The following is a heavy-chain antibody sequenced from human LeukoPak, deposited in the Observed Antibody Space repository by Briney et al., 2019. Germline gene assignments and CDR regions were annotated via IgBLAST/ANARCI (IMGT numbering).Heavy chain of an antibody. CDR2: FDPEDGET. J-gene: IGHJ6*03. V-gene: IGHV1-24*01. D-gene: IGHD3-3*01. Sequence: ASVKVSCKVSGYTLTELSMHWVRQAPGKGLEWMGGFDPEDGETIYAQKFQGRVTITADKSTSTAYMELSSLRSEDTVVYYCASSASRLEWLPVCYYYYMDVWGKGTTVTVSS. CDR1: GYTLTELS. CDR3: ASSASRLEWLPVCYYYYMDV.